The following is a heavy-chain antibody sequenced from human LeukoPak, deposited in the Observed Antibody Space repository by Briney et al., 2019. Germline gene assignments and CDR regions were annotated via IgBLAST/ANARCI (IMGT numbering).Heavy chain of an antibody. CDR2: IYYSGST. D-gene: IGHD1-14*01. CDR3: ARAPSGIFDY. V-gene: IGHV4-59*01. Sequence: PSETLSLTCTVSGGSISSYYWSWIRQPPGKGLEWIGYIYYSGSTNCNPSLKSRVTISVDTSKNQFSLKLSSVTAADTAVYYCARAPSGIFDYWGQGTLVTVSS. CDR1: GGSISSYY. J-gene: IGHJ4*02.